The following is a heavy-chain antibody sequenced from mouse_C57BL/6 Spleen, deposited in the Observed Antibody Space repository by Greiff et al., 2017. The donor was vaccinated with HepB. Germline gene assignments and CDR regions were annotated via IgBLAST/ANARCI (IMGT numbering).Heavy chain of an antibody. J-gene: IGHJ3*01. CDR1: GYTFTDYE. CDR3: TRVAGTKWFAY. V-gene: IGHV1-15*01. Sequence: QVQLQQSGAELVRPGASVTLSCKASGYTFTDYEMHWVKQTPVHGLEWIGAIDPETGGTAYNQKFKGKAILTADKSSSTAYMELRSLTSEDSAVYYCTRVAGTKWFAYWGQGTLVTVSA. CDR2: IDPETGGT. D-gene: IGHD4-1*01.